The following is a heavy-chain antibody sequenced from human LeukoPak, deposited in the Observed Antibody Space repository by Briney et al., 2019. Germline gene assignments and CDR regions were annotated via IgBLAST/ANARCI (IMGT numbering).Heavy chain of an antibody. V-gene: IGHV4-59*01. D-gene: IGHD3-22*01. CDR2: IYYSGST. CDR1: GGSISSYY. Sequence: SETLSLTCTVSGGSISSYYWSWLRQPPGKGLEWIGYIYYSGSTNYNPSLKSRVTISVDTSKNQFSLRLSSVTAADTAVYYCARIRYYYDSSGYYPAFDIWGQGTMVTVSS. J-gene: IGHJ3*02. CDR3: ARIRYYYDSSGYYPAFDI.